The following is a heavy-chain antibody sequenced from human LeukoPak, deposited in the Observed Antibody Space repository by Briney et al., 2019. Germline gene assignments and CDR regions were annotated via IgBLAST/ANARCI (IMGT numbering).Heavy chain of an antibody. CDR2: FHPEDGEA. CDR3: STGSFHFDQ. CDR1: VYTLTEVS. Sequence: ASVKVSCKVSVYTLTEVSMHWVRQAPGKGLEWMAGFHPEDGEAIYAQRLQGRVTLTEDTSSDTAYMELSSLRSEDTAVYYCSTGSFHFDQWGQGTLVTVSS. V-gene: IGHV1-24*01. D-gene: IGHD3-3*02. J-gene: IGHJ4*02.